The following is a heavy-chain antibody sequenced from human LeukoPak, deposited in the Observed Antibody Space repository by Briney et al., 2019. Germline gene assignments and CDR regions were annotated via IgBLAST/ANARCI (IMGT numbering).Heavy chain of an antibody. J-gene: IGHJ6*02. CDR2: ISSSGSTI. V-gene: IGHV3-48*03. D-gene: IGHD6-13*01. Sequence: QPGGSLRLSCAASGFTFSSYEMNWVRQAPGKGLEWVSYISSSGSTIYYADSVKGRFTISRDNAKNSLYLQMNSLRAEDTAVYYCARDASVGGGWQQPATDYGMDVWGQGTTVTVSS. CDR1: GFTFSSYE. CDR3: ARDASVGGGWQQPATDYGMDV.